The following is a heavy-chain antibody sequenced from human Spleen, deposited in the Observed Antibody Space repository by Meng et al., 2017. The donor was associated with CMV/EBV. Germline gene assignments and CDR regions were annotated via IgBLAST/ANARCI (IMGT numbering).Heavy chain of an antibody. CDR1: GYTFIDYY. CDR3: ARDGLDRTYFDY. CDR2: INPNSGGT. Sequence: ASVKVSCKTSGYTFIDYYIHWVRQAPGQGLEWMGWINPNSGGTNYAQKFQGRVTMTRDTSISTAYMELSRLRSDDTAVYYCARDGLDRTYFDYWGQGTLVTVSS. J-gene: IGHJ4*02. D-gene: IGHD3-9*01. V-gene: IGHV1-2*02.